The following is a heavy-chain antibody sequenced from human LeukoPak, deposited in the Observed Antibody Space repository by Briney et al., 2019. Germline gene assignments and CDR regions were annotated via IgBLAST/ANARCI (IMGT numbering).Heavy chain of an antibody. V-gene: IGHV1-18*01. CDR1: GYTFTSYG. CDR2: VSAYNGNT. CDR3: ARQGDIVVVPAAIVPHYYYYGMDV. D-gene: IGHD2-2*01. Sequence: ASVKVSCKASGYTFTSYGISWVRQAPGQGLEWMGWVSAYNGNTNYAQKLQGRVTMTTDTSTSTAYMELRSLRSDDTAVYYCARQGDIVVVPAAIVPHYYYYGMDVWGQGTTVTVSS. J-gene: IGHJ6*02.